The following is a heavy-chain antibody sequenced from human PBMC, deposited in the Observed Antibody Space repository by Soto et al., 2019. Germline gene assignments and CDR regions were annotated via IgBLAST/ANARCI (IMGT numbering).Heavy chain of an antibody. CDR3: ARDRCSSTSCHTETYGMDV. CDR2: ISSSSSYI. D-gene: IGHD2-2*02. V-gene: IGHV3-21*01. Sequence: PGGSLRLSCAASGFPFSSYAVSWVRQAPGKGLEWVSSISSSSSYIYYADSVKGRFTISRDNAKNSLYLQMNSLRAEDTAVYYCARDRCSSTSCHTETYGMDVWGQGTTVTVSS. CDR1: GFPFSSYA. J-gene: IGHJ6*02.